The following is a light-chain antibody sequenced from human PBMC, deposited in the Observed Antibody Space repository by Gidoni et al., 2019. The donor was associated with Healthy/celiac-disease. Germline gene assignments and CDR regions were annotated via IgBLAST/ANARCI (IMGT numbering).Light chain of an antibody. CDR2: GAS. J-gene: IGKJ1*01. CDR1: QSVSSN. CDR3: QQYNNWPPIT. Sequence: EIVRTQPPATLSVSPGERATLTCRASQSVSSNLAWYQQKPGQAPRLLIYGASTRATGIPARFSGSGSGTEFTLTISSLQSEDFAVYYCQQYNNWPPITFGQGTKVEIK. V-gene: IGKV3-15*01.